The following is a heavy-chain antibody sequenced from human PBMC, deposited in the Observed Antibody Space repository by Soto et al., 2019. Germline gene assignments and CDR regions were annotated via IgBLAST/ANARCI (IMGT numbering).Heavy chain of an antibody. V-gene: IGHV4-4*07. Sequence: SETLSLTCTVSDDFISSYYWNWIRQPAGKGLEWIGRVSTNGATNCNPSLESRVTMSVDTSKNQFSLKLTSVTAADTAVYFCARADYEILTGSYAMDVWGQGTTVTVSS. CDR2: VSTNGAT. D-gene: IGHD3-9*01. CDR1: DDFISSYY. CDR3: ARADYEILTGSYAMDV. J-gene: IGHJ6*02.